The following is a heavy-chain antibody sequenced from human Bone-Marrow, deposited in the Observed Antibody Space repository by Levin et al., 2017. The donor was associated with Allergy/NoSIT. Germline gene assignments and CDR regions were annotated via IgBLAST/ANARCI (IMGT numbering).Heavy chain of an antibody. CDR2: IDPSDSYT. J-gene: IGHJ6*02. CDR3: ARRGDSGYESNYYSYDMDV. Sequence: KRGESLKISCKGSGYSFSSYWINWVRQVPGKGLEWMGRIDPSDSYTNYSPSFQGHVTISADKSISTAYLQWSSLKASDTAMYYCARRGDSGYESNYYSYDMDVWGQGTTVTVSS. CDR1: GYSFSSYW. D-gene: IGHD5-12*01. V-gene: IGHV5-10-1*01.